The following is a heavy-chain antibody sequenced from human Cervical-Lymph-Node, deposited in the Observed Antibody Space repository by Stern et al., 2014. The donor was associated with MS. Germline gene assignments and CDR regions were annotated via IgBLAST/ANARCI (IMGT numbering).Heavy chain of an antibody. J-gene: IGHJ4*02. CDR2: INYSGIT. V-gene: IGHV4-31*03. CDR1: GYSISSGHFY. CDR3: ARDTGMYYFDS. Sequence: QVQLQESGPGLVKPSQTLSLTCTVSGYSISSGHFYWSWIRQLPGKGLEGISYINYSGITHHKPSLKSRVTISEDTSKNQFALTLTSVTAADTAVYYCARDTGMYYFDSWGQGTLVTVSS. D-gene: IGHD2-8*02.